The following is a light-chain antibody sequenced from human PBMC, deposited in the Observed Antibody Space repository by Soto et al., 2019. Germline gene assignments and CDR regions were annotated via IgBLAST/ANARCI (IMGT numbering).Light chain of an antibody. CDR2: AVS. Sequence: SALTQPASVSGSPGQSITISCTGTSSDVGGYNYVSWYQQHPGKAPKLMIYAVSNRPSGVSNRFSGSKSGNTASLTISXXXXXXXADYXCSSYTSSXTXFGTGTKVTVL. CDR3: SSYTSSXTX. V-gene: IGLV2-14*01. CDR1: SSDVGGYNY. J-gene: IGLJ1*01.